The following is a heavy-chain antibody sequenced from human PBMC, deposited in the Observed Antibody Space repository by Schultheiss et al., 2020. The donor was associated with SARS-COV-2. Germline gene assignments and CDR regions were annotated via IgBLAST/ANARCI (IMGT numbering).Heavy chain of an antibody. J-gene: IGHJ4*02. CDR1: GYTFTHYW. D-gene: IGHD5-12*01. CDR3: ARVLRGYSGYDVSRGYYFDY. CDR2: IYPEDSDT. Sequence: KVSCKGSGYTFTHYWIGWVRQVPGKRLEWMGFIYPEDSDTTYSPSFQGQVTISADKSLSTAYLEWSRLKASDTAIYHCARVLRGYSGYDVSRGYYFDYWGQGTLVTVSS. V-gene: IGHV5-51*01.